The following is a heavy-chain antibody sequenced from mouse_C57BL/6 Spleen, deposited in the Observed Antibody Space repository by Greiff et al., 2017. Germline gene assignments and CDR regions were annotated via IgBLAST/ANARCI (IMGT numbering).Heavy chain of an antibody. CDR3: ARWYDYDVDSWFAY. D-gene: IGHD2-4*01. CDR2: ISSGGSYT. Sequence: EVHLVESGGDLVKPGGSLKLSCAASGFTFSSYGMSWVRQTPDKRLEWVATISSGGSYTYYPDSVKGRFTISRDNAKNTLYLQMSSLKSEDTAMYYCARWYDYDVDSWFAYWGQGTLVTVSA. V-gene: IGHV5-6*01. CDR1: GFTFSSYG. J-gene: IGHJ3*01.